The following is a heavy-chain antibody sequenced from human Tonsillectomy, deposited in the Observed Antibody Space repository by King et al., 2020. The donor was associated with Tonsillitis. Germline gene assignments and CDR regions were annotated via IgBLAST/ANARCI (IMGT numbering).Heavy chain of an antibody. Sequence: VQLVESGGGLVKPGGSLRLSCAASGFTFSSYSMNWVRQAPGKGLEWVSSISSSSSYIYYADSVKGQFTISRDNAKNSLYLQMNSLRAEDTAVYYCARGGAYSSSWYGYWGQGTLATVSS. J-gene: IGHJ4*02. D-gene: IGHD6-13*01. CDR3: ARGGAYSSSWYGY. V-gene: IGHV3-21*01. CDR1: GFTFSSYS. CDR2: ISSSSSYI.